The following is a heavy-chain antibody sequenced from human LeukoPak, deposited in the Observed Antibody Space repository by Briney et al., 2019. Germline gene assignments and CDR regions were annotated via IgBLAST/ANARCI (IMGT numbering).Heavy chain of an antibody. J-gene: IGHJ4*02. CDR2: ISSSSSTI. D-gene: IGHD3-10*01. CDR1: GFTFSSYS. CDR3: ARGGLRYYGSGSYYKDFDY. V-gene: IGHV3-48*01. Sequence: GGSLRLSCAASGFTFSSYSMNWVRQAPGKGLEWVSYISSSSSTIYYADSVKGRFTISRDNSKNTLYLQMNSLRAEDTAVYYCARGGLRYYGSGSYYKDFDYWGQGTLVTVSS.